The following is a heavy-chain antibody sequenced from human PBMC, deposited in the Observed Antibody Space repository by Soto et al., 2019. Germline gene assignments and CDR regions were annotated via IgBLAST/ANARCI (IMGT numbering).Heavy chain of an antibody. J-gene: IGHJ4*02. CDR3: ASLRCSSTRCYDFDY. D-gene: IGHD2-2*01. CDR2: IYYGGTT. V-gene: IGHV4-59*08. Sequence: SETLSLTCTVSGPSITTYYWAWIRQPPGKGLEWIGHIYYGGTTNYNPSLKSRATISIEKSRNQVSLKLNSMTAADAAEYYFASLRCSSTRCYDFDYWGPGTMVTVSS. CDR1: GPSITTYY.